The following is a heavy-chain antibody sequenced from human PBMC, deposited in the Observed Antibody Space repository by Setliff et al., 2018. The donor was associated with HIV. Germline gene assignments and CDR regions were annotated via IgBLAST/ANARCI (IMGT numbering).Heavy chain of an antibody. J-gene: IGHJ6*03. V-gene: IGHV1-8*02. CDR2: MNPNSGDT. CDR3: ARGRSLVRGSGSPEYYYMDV. CDR1: GYTFTAYH. D-gene: IGHD3-10*01. Sequence: GASVKVSCKASGYTFTAYHTHWVRPATGQGLEWMGWMNPNSGDTGYAQKFQGRVTMTRNTSISTAFMELSSLRSEDTAVYYCARGRSLVRGSGSPEYYYMDVLGKGTTVTVSS.